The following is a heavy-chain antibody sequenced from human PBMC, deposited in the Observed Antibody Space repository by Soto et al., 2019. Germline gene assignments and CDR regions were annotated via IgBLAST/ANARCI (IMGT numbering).Heavy chain of an antibody. D-gene: IGHD1-26*01. J-gene: IGHJ6*02. Sequence: QVQLQESGPGLVKPSGTLSLTCAVSSGSIDTTNWWSWVRQPPGKGLEWIGEIFHSGNTYYNPSLASRVTISVDTSKNQFSLSLRSLTAADTAVYYCATRSGGKAVWGQGTTVTASS. CDR3: ATRSGGKAV. V-gene: IGHV4-4*02. CDR1: SGSIDTTNW. CDR2: IFHSGNT.